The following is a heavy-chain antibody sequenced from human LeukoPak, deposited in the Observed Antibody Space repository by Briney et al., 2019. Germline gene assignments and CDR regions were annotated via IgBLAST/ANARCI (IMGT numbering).Heavy chain of an antibody. CDR2: IYYSGST. CDR3: ARDKGTPYSSSWYSS. V-gene: IGHV4-59*01. Sequence: NTSETLSLTCTVSGGSISSYYWSWIRQPPGKGLEWIGYIYYSGSTNYNPSLKSRVTISVDTSKNQFSLKLSSVTAADTAVYYCARDKGTPYSSSWYSSWGQGTLVTVSS. CDR1: GGSISSYY. D-gene: IGHD6-13*01. J-gene: IGHJ4*02.